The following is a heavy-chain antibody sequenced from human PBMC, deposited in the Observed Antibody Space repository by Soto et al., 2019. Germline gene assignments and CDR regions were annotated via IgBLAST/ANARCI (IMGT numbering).Heavy chain of an antibody. CDR1: GFTFSSYS. CDR2: ISSSTI. D-gene: IGHD7-27*01. J-gene: IGHJ6*02. Sequence: EVQLVESGGGLVLPGGSLRLSCAASGFTFSSYSMNWVRQVPGKGLEWVPYISSSTIYYADSVKGRFTISRDNAKNSLYLQMNSLRAEDTAVYYCARDRWGSGMDVWGQGTTVTVSS. CDR3: ARDRWGSGMDV. V-gene: IGHV3-48*01.